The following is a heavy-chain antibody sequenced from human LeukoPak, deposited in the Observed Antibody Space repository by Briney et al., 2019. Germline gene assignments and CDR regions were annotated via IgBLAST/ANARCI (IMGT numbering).Heavy chain of an antibody. CDR1: GYSFTSYW. D-gene: IGHD2-15*01. Sequence: GESLKISCKGSGYSFTSYWIGWVRQMPGKGLEWMGIIYPGDFDTRYSPSFQGQVTISGDKSISTAYLQWSSLKASDTAMYYCARRVGYCSGDSCFQRKDVYYFDYWGQGTLVTVSS. CDR2: IYPGDFDT. CDR3: ARRVGYCSGDSCFQRKDVYYFDY. V-gene: IGHV5-51*01. J-gene: IGHJ4*02.